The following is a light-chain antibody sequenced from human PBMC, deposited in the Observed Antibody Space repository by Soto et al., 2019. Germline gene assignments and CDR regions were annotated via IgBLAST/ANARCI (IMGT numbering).Light chain of an antibody. Sequence: SVMTQPACGCGSPGQSIAISCTGTRSDVGAYNYVSWYQQHPGKAPKLMISEVANRPSGVSDRFSGSKSGNTASLTISGLQAEDEADYYCSSFTSRFTFVFGTGTKVTVL. CDR2: EVA. CDR1: RSDVGAYNY. J-gene: IGLJ1*01. CDR3: SSFTSRFTFV. V-gene: IGLV2-14*01.